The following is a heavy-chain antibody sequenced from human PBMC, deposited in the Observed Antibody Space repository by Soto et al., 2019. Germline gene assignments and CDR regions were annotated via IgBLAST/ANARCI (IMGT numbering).Heavy chain of an antibody. D-gene: IGHD3-10*01. CDR2: IYYSGST. J-gene: IGHJ4*02. Sequence: PSETLSLTCNVSGGSIDTYYWSWIRQPPGKGLEWIGYIYYSGSTNYNPSLQSRLTISVDTSKNQFSLKLNSVTAADTAVYYCARGSANLQFWGQGTLVTVSS. V-gene: IGHV4-59*08. CDR3: ARGSANLQF. CDR1: GGSIDTYY.